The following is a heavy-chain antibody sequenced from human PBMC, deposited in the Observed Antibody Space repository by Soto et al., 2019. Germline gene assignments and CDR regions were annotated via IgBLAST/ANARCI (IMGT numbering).Heavy chain of an antibody. J-gene: IGHJ6*02. V-gene: IGHV1-69*13. CDR2: IIPIFGTA. CDR3: ASNVAVSGAYYYYYGMDV. CDR1: GGTFSSYA. Sequence: SVKVSCKASGGTFSSYAISWVRQAPGQGLEWMGGIIPIFGTANYAQKFQGRVTITADESTSTAYMELSSLRSEDTAVYYCASNVAVSGAYYYYYGMDVWGQGTTVTVCS. D-gene: IGHD1-20*01.